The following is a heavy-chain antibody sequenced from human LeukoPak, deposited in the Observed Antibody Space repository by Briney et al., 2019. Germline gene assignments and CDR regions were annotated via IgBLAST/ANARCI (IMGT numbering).Heavy chain of an antibody. J-gene: IGHJ4*02. CDR3: AKDFGRNLGGPGY. V-gene: IGHV3-23*01. D-gene: IGHD1-14*01. CDR2: ISDNGGRT. CDR1: GFTFSTYT. Sequence: GSLRLSWAGSGFTFSTYTMAWVRQAPGGGLGWVSGISDNGGRTYYADSVKGRFAISRDDSKSTLYLQMNSLRGEDTAVYYCAKDFGRNLGGPGYWGRGTLVIVSS.